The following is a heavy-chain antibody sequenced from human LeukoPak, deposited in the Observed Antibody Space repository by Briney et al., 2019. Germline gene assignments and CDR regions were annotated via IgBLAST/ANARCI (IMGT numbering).Heavy chain of an antibody. CDR2: ISPKNGNT. CDR1: GYTFDTSS. V-gene: IGHV1-18*01. Sequence: ASVNVSCKAFGYTFDTSSITWVRQAPGQRLEWIGWISPKNGNTHYAQGVQGRVTMTTDTSRSTAYMELRSLTSDDTAVYYCARVRNSNNWWGAFDIWGQGTMVTVSS. J-gene: IGHJ3*02. D-gene: IGHD1-1*01. CDR3: ARVRNSNNWWGAFDI.